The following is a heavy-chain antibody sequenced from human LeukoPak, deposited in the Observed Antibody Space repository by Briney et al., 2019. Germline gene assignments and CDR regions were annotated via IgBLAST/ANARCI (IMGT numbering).Heavy chain of an antibody. V-gene: IGHV3-23*01. D-gene: IGHD2-21*02. CDR3: AKVPVVTLIAYYFYY. J-gene: IGHJ4*02. Sequence: GGSLRLPCAPSGFTFSSYAVSWVRQAPGKGLEWDTDKSGSGGSTYYADSVKGGFTSSRDNSETTLYRKMTGLRAEDTAVYYCAKVPVVTLIAYYFYYWGQGTLFTVSS. CDR1: GFTFSSYA. CDR2: KSGSGGST.